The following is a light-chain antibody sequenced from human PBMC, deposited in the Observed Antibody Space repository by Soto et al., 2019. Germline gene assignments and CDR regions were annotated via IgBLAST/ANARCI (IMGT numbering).Light chain of an antibody. J-gene: IGLJ1*01. CDR3: AAWDDSLNGYV. V-gene: IGLV2-8*01. CDR1: SSDVGGYNY. CDR2: EVS. Sequence: QSALTQPPSASGSPGQSVTISCTGTSSDVGGYNYVSWYQQHPGKAPKLMICEVSKRPSGVPDRFSASKSGNTASLTVSGLQAEDEADYYCAAWDDSLNGYVFGTGTKLTVL.